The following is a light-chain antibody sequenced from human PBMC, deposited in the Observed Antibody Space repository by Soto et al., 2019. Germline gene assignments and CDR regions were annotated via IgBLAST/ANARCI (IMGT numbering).Light chain of an antibody. Sequence: EIEMTQSPATLSVSPGERATLSCRASQSVSSNLAWYQQKPGQAPRLLIYGASSRATGIPDRFSGSGSGTDFTLTISRLEPEDFAVYYCQQYGSSPYTFGQGTKV. CDR3: QQYGSSPYT. J-gene: IGKJ2*01. CDR1: QSVSSN. V-gene: IGKV3-20*01. CDR2: GAS.